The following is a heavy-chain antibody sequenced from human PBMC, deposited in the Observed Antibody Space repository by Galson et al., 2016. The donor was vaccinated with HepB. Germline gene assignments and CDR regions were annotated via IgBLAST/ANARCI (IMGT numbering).Heavy chain of an antibody. CDR2: ISGTTHTFV. V-gene: IGHV3-48*02. CDR3: ARDFSWSFEN. D-gene: IGHD3-3*01. Sequence: SLRLSCAASGFTFSPSSMNWVRQAPGKGLEWLSYISGTTHTFVSYADSLRGRFTISRDNAKNSLYLHLNSLREEDTAVYYCARDFSWSFENWGQGTLVTVSS. CDR1: GFTFSPSS. J-gene: IGHJ4*02.